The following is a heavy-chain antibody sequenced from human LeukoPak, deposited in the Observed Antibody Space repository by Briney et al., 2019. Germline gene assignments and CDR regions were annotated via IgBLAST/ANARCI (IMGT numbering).Heavy chain of an antibody. CDR2: INNDGSST. CDR3: ARPDLMRKLRFDP. V-gene: IGHV3-74*01. Sequence: PGGSLRLPCAASGFTFSNYWMHWVRQAPGKGLVWVSCINNDGSSTDYADSVKGRFTISRDNARNTLYLQMNSLRAEDTAVYYCARPDLMRKLRFDPWGQGTLVTVSS. J-gene: IGHJ5*02. D-gene: IGHD1-7*01. CDR1: GFTFSNYW.